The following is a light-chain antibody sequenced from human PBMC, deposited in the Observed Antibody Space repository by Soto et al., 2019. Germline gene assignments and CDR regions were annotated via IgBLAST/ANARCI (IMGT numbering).Light chain of an antibody. J-gene: IGLJ3*02. Sequence: QSVLTQPRSVSGSPGQSVTISCTGTSSDVGGYNYVSWYQQRPGKAPKLMIYDVSRRPSGVPDRFSGSKSGNTASLTNSGLQGEDEADYYCCSYGGSDTWVFGGGTQLTVL. CDR1: SSDVGGYNY. V-gene: IGLV2-11*01. CDR3: CSYGGSDTWV. CDR2: DVS.